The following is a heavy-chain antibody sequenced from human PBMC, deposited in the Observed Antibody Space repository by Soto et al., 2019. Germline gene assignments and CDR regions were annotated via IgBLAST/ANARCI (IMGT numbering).Heavy chain of an antibody. J-gene: IGHJ4*02. CDR2: ISSSGYST. D-gene: IGHD2-21*02. CDR3: AKGSVVVAAKFDS. CDR1: GFTFNNYA. Sequence: EVQLLESGGDLVQPGVSRRLSCAASGFTFNNYAMSWVRQAPGKGLEWVSAISSSGYSTYYADSVKGRFTISRDNSKNPVYLQMNNLRAEDTAVYYCAKGSVVVAAKFDSWGQGTLVTVSS. V-gene: IGHV3-23*01.